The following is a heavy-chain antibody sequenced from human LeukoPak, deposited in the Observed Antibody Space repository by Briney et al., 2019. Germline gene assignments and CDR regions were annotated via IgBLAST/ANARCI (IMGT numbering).Heavy chain of an antibody. CDR3: ARGSLSSLKSTYYMDV. D-gene: IGHD6-13*01. J-gene: IGHJ6*03. V-gene: IGHV4-34*01. CDR1: GGSFSGYY. CDR2: INHSGST. Sequence: PSETLSLTCAVYGGSFSGYYWSWIRQPPGKGLEWIGEINHSGSTNYNPPLKSRVTISVDTSKNQFSLKLNSVTPEDTAVYYCARGSLSSLKSTYYMDVWGKGTTVTISS.